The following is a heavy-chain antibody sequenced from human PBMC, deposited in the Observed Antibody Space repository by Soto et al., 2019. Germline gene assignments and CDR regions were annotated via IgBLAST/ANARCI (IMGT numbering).Heavy chain of an antibody. CDR3: GRVMIGTSRHTDSDY. CDR2: TDYNGVT. D-gene: IGHD2-8*01. Sequence: SETLSLTCTVSGASISSRDYYWGWIRQTPGKGLEWIGNTDYNGVTYYNPSLKSRVTVSKDTSKNQFSLKVASVTAADTAIYYCGRVMIGTSRHTDSDYWGQGTQVTVSS. J-gene: IGHJ4*02. CDR1: GASISSRDYY. V-gene: IGHV4-39*01.